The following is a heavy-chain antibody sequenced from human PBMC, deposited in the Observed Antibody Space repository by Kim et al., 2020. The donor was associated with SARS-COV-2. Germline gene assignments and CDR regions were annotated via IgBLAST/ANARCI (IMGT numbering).Heavy chain of an antibody. CDR3: ARELAARLGMDV. J-gene: IGHJ6*02. Sequence: YAQKFQGRVTMTRDTSTSTVYMELSSLRSEDTAVYYCARELAARLGMDVWGQGTTVTVSS. V-gene: IGHV1-46*01. D-gene: IGHD6-6*01.